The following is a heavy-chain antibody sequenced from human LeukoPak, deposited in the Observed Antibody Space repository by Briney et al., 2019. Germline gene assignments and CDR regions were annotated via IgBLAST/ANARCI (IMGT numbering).Heavy chain of an antibody. CDR3: AKGPDYDDFYFDY. V-gene: IGHV3-30*18. CDR2: ISSDGSNK. CDR1: GFTFSNYG. D-gene: IGHD4-17*01. Sequence: GGSLRLSCAASGFTFSNYGMHWVRQAPGKGLEWVAVISSDGSNKYYSDSVKGRFTISRDNSKNSLYLQMNSLRAEDTAVYYCAKGPDYDDFYFDYWGQGTLVTVSS. J-gene: IGHJ4*02.